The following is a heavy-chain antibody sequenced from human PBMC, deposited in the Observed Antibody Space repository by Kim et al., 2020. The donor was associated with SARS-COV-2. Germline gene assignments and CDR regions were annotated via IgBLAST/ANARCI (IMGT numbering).Heavy chain of an antibody. D-gene: IGHD3-10*01. J-gene: IGHJ4*02. CDR3: ARTVRGVPSYFDY. CDR2: IYSGGNT. V-gene: IGHV3-53*01. Sequence: GESLKISCAASGFTVSTNYMSWVRQAPGKGLEWVSVIYSGGNTYYADSVKGRFTISRDNSKNTLYLQMNSLRAEDTAVYYCARTVRGVPSYFDYWGQGTL. CDR1: GFTVSTNY.